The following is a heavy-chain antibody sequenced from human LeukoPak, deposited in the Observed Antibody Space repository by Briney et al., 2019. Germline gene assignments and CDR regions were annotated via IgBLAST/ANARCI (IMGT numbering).Heavy chain of an antibody. CDR3: ASASSGWYTHFDY. D-gene: IGHD6-19*01. V-gene: IGHV5-51*01. Sequence: GESLKISCKGSGYTFTSYWIGWVRQMPGKGLERMGIIYPGDSDTRYSPSFQGQVTISADKSISTAYLQWSSLKASDTAMYYCASASSGWYTHFDYWGQGTLVTVSS. CDR1: GYTFTSYW. CDR2: IYPGDSDT. J-gene: IGHJ4*02.